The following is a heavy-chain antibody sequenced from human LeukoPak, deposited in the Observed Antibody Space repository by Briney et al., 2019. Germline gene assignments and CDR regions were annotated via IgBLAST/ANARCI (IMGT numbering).Heavy chain of an antibody. J-gene: IGHJ4*02. Sequence: GGSLRLSCVASGFTFSSYWMHWVRQDPRKGLVWVSRINGDGRNINYADSVRGRFTISRDNAKNTLYLQMNSLRAEDTAVYYCARGQTYQLLTYFDYWGQGTLVTVSS. V-gene: IGHV3-74*01. D-gene: IGHD2-2*01. CDR2: INGDGRNI. CDR3: ARGQTYQLLTYFDY. CDR1: GFTFSSYW.